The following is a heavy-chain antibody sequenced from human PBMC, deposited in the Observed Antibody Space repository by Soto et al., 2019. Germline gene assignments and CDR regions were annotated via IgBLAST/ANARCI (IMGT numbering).Heavy chain of an antibody. CDR1: GFPFSRYG. CDR2: IYYDGSNK. Sequence: QVQLVESGGGVVQPGTSLRLSCATSGFPFSRYGMHWVRQAPGKGLEWVAIIYYDGSNKYYADSVKGRFTISRDSSNNTVYLQMNSLRAEDTALYYCARNNGNFRADPWGQGTLVTVSS. V-gene: IGHV3-33*01. J-gene: IGHJ5*02. CDR3: ARNNGNFRADP. D-gene: IGHD2-8*01.